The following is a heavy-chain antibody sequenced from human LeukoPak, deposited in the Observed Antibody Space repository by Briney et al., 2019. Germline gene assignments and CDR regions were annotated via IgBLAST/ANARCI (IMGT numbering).Heavy chain of an antibody. CDR2: IRSKAYGGTT. CDR1: GFTFGDYA. V-gene: IGHV3-49*04. CDR3: TPYSSSSYFQH. D-gene: IGHD6-6*01. J-gene: IGHJ1*01. Sequence: TGRSLRLSCTASGFTFGDYAMSWVRQAPGKGLEWVGFIRSKAYGGTTEYAASVKGRFTISRDDSKSIAYLQMNSLTTEDTAVYYCTPYSSSSYFQHWGEGTLVTVSS.